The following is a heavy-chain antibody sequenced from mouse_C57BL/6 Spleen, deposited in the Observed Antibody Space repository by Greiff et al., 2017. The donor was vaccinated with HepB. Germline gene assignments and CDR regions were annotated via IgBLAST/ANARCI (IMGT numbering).Heavy chain of an antibody. CDR3: AREDYGSSYNAY. CDR2: IHPNSGST. D-gene: IGHD1-1*01. Sequence: QVQLKQPGAELVKPGASVKLSCKASGYTFTSYWMHWVKQRPGQGLEWIGMIHPNSGSTNYNEKFKSKATLTVDKSSSTAYMQLSSLTSEDSAVYYCAREDYGSSYNAYWGQGTLVTVSA. V-gene: IGHV1-64*01. CDR1: GYTFTSYW. J-gene: IGHJ3*01.